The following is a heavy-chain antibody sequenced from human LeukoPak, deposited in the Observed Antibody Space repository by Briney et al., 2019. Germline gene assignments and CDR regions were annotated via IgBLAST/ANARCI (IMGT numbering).Heavy chain of an antibody. D-gene: IGHD4-23*01. CDR3: ARSVVTLYWYFDL. J-gene: IGHJ2*01. CDR2: ISYSGAT. V-gene: IGHV4-39*07. CDR1: GGSVSSSTYY. Sequence: SETLSLTCAVSGGSVSSSTYYWGWIRQPPGKGLEWIGSISYSGATYYNPSLKSRITISGDTSKNQFSLKLSSVTTADTAVYYCARSVVTLYWYFDLWGRGTLVTVSS.